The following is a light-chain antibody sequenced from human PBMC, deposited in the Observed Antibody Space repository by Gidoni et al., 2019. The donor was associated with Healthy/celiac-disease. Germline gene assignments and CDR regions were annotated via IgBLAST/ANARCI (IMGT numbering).Light chain of an antibody. CDR1: QSVSSN. Sequence: EIVMTQSPATLSVSPGERATLSCRASQSVSSNLAWYQQKPGQAPRLLIYGASTRATGIPASFSGSGSGTEFTLTISSLQSEDFAVYYCQQYNNWPATVTFXXXTRLEIK. CDR3: QQYNNWPATVT. CDR2: GAS. V-gene: IGKV3-15*01. J-gene: IGKJ5*01.